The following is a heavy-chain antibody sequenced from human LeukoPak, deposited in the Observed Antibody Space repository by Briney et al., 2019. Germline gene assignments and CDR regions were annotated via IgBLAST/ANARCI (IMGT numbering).Heavy chain of an antibody. J-gene: IGHJ3*02. Sequence: GGSLRLSCAASGFTFSSYAMSWVRQAPGKGLEWVSAISGSGGSTYYADSVKGRFTISRDNSKNTLYLQMNRLRAEDTAVYYCAKGGYDYGGIRAGAFDIWGQGTMVTVSS. CDR2: ISGSGGST. V-gene: IGHV3-23*01. CDR3: AKGGYDYGGIRAGAFDI. CDR1: GFTFSSYA. D-gene: IGHD4-23*01.